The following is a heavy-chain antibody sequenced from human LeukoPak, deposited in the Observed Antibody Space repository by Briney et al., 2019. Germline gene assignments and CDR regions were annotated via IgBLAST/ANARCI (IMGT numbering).Heavy chain of an antibody. D-gene: IGHD2-2*03. CDR3: ARVGYCSSTSCYAYDY. Sequence: GESLKISCKGSGYSFTSYWIGWVRQMPRKGLEWMGIIYPGDSDTRYSPSFQGQVTISADKSISTAYLQWSSLKASDTAMYYCARVGYCSSTSCYAYDYWGQGTLVTVSS. J-gene: IGHJ4*02. CDR1: GYSFTSYW. V-gene: IGHV5-51*01. CDR2: IYPGDSDT.